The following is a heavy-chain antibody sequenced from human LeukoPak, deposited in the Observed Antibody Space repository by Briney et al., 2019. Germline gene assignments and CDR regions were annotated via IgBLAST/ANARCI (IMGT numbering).Heavy chain of an antibody. CDR2: ISSGGSTI. D-gene: IGHD3-10*01. V-gene: IGHV3-48*01. Sequence: GGSLRLSCAASGFTFSSYWMNWARQAPGKGLEWVSYISSGGSTIYYADSVKGRFTISRDNSKNTLYLQMNSLRAEDTATYYCAKHDGSGSYFDFWGQGTLVTVSS. CDR3: AKHDGSGSYFDF. J-gene: IGHJ4*02. CDR1: GFTFSSYW.